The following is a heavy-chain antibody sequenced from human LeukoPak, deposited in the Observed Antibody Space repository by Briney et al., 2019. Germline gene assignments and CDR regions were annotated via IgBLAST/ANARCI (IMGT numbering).Heavy chain of an antibody. D-gene: IGHD5-18*01. V-gene: IGHV4-30-2*01. Sequence: SQTLSLTCAVSGGSISSGGYSWSWIRQPPGTGLEWIGYIYHSGSTYYNPSLKSRVTISVDRSKNQFSLKLSSVTAADTAVYYCAREEGYSCGYHWFDPWGQGTLVTVSS. CDR3: AREEGYSCGYHWFDP. J-gene: IGHJ5*02. CDR2: IYHSGST. CDR1: GGSISSGGYS.